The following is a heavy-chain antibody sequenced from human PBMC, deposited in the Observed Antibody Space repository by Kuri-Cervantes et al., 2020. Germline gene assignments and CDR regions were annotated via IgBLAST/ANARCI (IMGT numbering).Heavy chain of an antibody. CDR1: GGTFSSYA. CDR3: ARSQFGPNYYYYMDV. V-gene: IGHV1-69*13. D-gene: IGHD3-16*01. CDR2: IIPIFGTA. J-gene: IGHJ6*03. Sequence: SVKVSCKASGGTFSSYAISWVRQAPGQGLEWMGGIIPIFGTANYAQKFQGGVTITADESTSTAYMELSSLRSEDTAVYYCARSQFGPNYYYYMDVWGKGTTVTVSS.